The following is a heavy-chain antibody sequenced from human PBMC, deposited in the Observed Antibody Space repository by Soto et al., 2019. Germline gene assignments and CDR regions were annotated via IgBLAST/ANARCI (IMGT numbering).Heavy chain of an antibody. Sequence: QVQLQESGPGLVKPSETLSLTCTVSGGSISSYYWSWIRQPPGKGLEWIGYIYYSGSTNYNPSLKSRVTISVDTSKNQFSLKLSSVTAADTAVYYCAGLKRVVGYCSSTSCQDHYWYFELWGRGPLVAVSS. CDR3: AGLKRVVGYCSSTSCQDHYWYFEL. CDR2: IYYSGST. D-gene: IGHD2-2*01. V-gene: IGHV4-59*01. CDR1: GGSISSYY. J-gene: IGHJ2*01.